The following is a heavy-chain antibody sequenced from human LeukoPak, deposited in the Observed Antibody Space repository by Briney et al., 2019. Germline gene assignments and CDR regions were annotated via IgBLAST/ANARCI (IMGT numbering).Heavy chain of an antibody. Sequence: GGSLRLSCAASGFTFSSYSMNWVRQAPGKGLEWVSSISSSSSYIYYADSVKGRFTISRDNAKNSLYLEMNSLRAEDTAVYYCAMVHCSGGSCSFDYWGQGTLVTVSS. CDR3: AMVHCSGGSCSFDY. V-gene: IGHV3-21*01. CDR1: GFTFSSYS. D-gene: IGHD2-15*01. CDR2: ISSSSSYI. J-gene: IGHJ4*02.